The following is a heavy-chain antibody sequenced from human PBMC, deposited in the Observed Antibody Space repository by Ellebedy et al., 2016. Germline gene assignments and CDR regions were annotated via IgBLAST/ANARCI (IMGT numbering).Heavy chain of an antibody. CDR1: GDSIRSSGHW. J-gene: IGHJ4*02. V-gene: IGHV4-4*02. CDR3: ARSFSATDDFDY. CDR2: MYPKGYT. D-gene: IGHD1-26*01. Sequence: SETLSLTXTVYGDSIRSSGHWWSWVRQAPGRGLEWIGEMYPKGYTNYNPSLKSRVTLSIDKTRNQFSLRLTSVTAADTAVYSCARSFSATDDFDYWGPGTLVIVSS.